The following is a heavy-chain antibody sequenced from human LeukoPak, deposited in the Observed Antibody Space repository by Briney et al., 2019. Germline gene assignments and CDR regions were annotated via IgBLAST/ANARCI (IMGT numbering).Heavy chain of an antibody. D-gene: IGHD3-9*01. CDR2: IFTSGSA. Sequence: SETLSLTCSVSGGSISSYYWSWIRQPPGKALERVGYIFTSGSAYYNPSLESRVTISLDTSKNQFSLELSYVTAADTAVYYCARRDFYYYYIDVWGKGTTVTVSS. V-gene: IGHV4-4*09. CDR1: GGSISSYY. J-gene: IGHJ6*03. CDR3: ARRDFYYYYIDV.